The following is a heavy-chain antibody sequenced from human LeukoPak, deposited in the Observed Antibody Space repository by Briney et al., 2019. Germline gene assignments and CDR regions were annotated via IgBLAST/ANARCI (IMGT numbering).Heavy chain of an antibody. CDR1: GFPFNSYV. D-gene: IGHD3-22*01. V-gene: IGHV3-23*01. J-gene: IGHJ4*02. CDR3: VKYTSYFDTSGYYYEDY. CDR2: ISGSDGST. Sequence: GGSLRLSCAASGFPFNSYVMTWVRQALGKGLEWVSGISGSDGSTYYADSVKGRFTISRDISKNTLSLQMSGLRAEDTAVYYCVKYTSYFDTSGYYYEDYWGQGTLVTVSS.